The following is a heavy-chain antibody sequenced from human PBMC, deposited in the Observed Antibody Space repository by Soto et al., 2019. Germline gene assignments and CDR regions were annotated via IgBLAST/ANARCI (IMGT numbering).Heavy chain of an antibody. D-gene: IGHD2-2*02. CDR3: VREGRSSTSCNTGCAFDI. Sequence: QVQLVQSGAEVKKPGASVKVSCKASGYTFTSYGISWVRQAPGQGLEWMGWISAYNGNTNYAQKLQGRVTMTTDTSTSTAYMELRSLRSDDTAVYYCVREGRSSTSCNTGCAFDIWGQGTMVTVSS. CDR1: GYTFTSYG. J-gene: IGHJ3*02. CDR2: ISAYNGNT. V-gene: IGHV1-18*04.